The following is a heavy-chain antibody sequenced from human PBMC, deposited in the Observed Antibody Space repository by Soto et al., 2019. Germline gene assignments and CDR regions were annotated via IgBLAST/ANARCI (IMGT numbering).Heavy chain of an antibody. CDR1: GFTFSCYS. CDR3: ARDRSDDKVWGRYPLGHGAFDI. CDR2: ISTRSDI. J-gene: IGHJ3*02. V-gene: IGHV3-21*04. D-gene: IGHD3-16*01. Sequence: VGSLRLSCAASGFTFSCYSMNWVRQAPGKGLEWVASISTRSDIYYADSVKGRVTLTREMYTSTVYMELSSLRSDDTAVYYCARDRSDDKVWGRYPLGHGAFDIWGQGTLVTVSS.